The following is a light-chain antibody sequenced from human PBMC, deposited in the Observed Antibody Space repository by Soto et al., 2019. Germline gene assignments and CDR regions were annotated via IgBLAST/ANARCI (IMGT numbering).Light chain of an antibody. V-gene: IGKV4-1*01. J-gene: IGKJ5*01. CDR3: QQYYSTPLT. Sequence: DIVLTQSSDSLAVSLGERATINCKSSQSVLYSSNNKNYLAWYQQKPGQPPKLLIYWASTRESGVPDRFSGSGSGTDFTLTISSLQAEDVAAYYCQQYYSTPLTFGQGTRLEIK. CDR2: WAS. CDR1: QSVLYSSNNKNY.